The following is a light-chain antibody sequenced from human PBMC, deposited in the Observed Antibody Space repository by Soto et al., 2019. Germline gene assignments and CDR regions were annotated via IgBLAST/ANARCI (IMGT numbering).Light chain of an antibody. CDR2: EDN. CDR3: QSYDSSNWV. V-gene: IGLV6-57*04. Sequence: NFMLIQPHSVSESPGKTVTISCTRSSGSIASNYVQWYHQRPGSAPTIVMYEDNQRPSGVPDRFSGSIDRSSNSASLTISGLKTEDEGDFYCQSYDSSNWVFGGGTKLTVL. CDR1: SGSIASNY. J-gene: IGLJ3*02.